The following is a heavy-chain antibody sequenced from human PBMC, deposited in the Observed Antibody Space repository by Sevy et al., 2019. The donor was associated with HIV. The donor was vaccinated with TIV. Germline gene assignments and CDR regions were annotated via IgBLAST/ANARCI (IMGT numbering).Heavy chain of an antibody. J-gene: IGHJ5*02. V-gene: IGHV4-59*01. CDR3: ARAPPVRSGDDSLNWFDP. D-gene: IGHD5-12*01. Sequence: SETLSLTCTVSGGSISAYHWSWIRQPPGKGLKCIGYIHYTGTTNYNPSLKSRVTISVDTSKNQFSLKLSSVTAADTALYYCARAPPVRSGDDSLNWFDPWGQGTLVTVSS. CDR2: IHYTGTT. CDR1: GGSISAYH.